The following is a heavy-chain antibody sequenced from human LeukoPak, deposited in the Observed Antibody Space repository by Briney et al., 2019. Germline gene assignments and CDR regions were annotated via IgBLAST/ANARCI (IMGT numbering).Heavy chain of an antibody. D-gene: IGHD3-10*01. V-gene: IGHV3-74*01. Sequence: GGSLRLSCAASGFTFSNYRMHWVRQAPGKGLVWVSRINTDGSRTTYADSVKGRFTISRDNAKNTLCLQMNSLRAEDTAVYYCARVVFGDYFDYWGQGTLVTVSS. CDR2: INTDGSRT. CDR1: GFTFSNYR. J-gene: IGHJ4*02. CDR3: ARVVFGDYFDY.